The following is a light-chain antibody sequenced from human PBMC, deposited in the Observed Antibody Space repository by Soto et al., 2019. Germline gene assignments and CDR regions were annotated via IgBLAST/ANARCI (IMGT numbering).Light chain of an antibody. CDR1: QNIASL. Sequence: REYPWALALSSRERTTLSWRASQNIASLLGWYQQKPGRAPRLLISDVSNRATGIPARFSGSGSVTDFTLTISSLESEDFAVYYCHQRRQWPLTFGGGTKVDIK. V-gene: IGKV3-11*01. J-gene: IGKJ4*01. CDR3: HQRRQWPLT. CDR2: DVS.